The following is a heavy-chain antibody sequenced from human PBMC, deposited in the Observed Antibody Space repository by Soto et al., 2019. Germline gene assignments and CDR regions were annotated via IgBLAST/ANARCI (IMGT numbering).Heavy chain of an antibody. J-gene: IGHJ5*02. V-gene: IGHV1-69*01. Sequence: QVNLVQSGAEVKKPGASVKVSCKASGDTFKSYSINWIRQAPGQGLEWMGGIIPMSGSPDYAQKFQGRVTITADESTSTVYMELSSLRSEDTAIYYCARDNFVELRGTCFDPWGQGTLVIVSS. CDR3: ARDNFVELRGTCFDP. CDR1: GDTFKSYS. D-gene: IGHD1-7*01. CDR2: IIPMSGSP.